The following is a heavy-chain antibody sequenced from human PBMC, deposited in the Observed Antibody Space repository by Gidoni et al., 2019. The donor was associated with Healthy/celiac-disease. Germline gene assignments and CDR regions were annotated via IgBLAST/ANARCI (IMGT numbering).Heavy chain of an antibody. J-gene: IGHJ6*02. D-gene: IGHD4-17*01. CDR3: AKETTPDYYYGMDV. V-gene: IGHV3-30*02. Sequence: RFTISRDNSKNTLYLQMNSLRAEDTAVYYCAKETTPDYYYGMDVWGQGTTVTVSS.